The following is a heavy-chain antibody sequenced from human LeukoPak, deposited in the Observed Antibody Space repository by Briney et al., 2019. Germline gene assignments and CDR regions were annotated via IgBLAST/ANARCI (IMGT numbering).Heavy chain of an antibody. J-gene: IGHJ4*02. CDR2: INPNSGGT. D-gene: IGHD2-2*01. CDR1: GYTFTGYY. CDR3: ARDQAGAKRNPKYQLPPSFDY. Sequence: ASVKVSCKASGYTFTGYYIHWVRQAPGQGLEWMGWINPNSGGTNYAQKFQGRVTMTTDTSTSTAYMELRSLRSDDTAVYYCARDQAGAKRNPKYQLPPSFDYWGQGTLVTVSS. V-gene: IGHV1-2*02.